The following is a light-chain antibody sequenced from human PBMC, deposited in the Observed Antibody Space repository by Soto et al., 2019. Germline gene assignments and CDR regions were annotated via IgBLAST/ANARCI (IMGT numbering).Light chain of an antibody. CDR3: SSYTSSSTFV. V-gene: IGLV2-14*01. J-gene: IGLJ2*01. CDR2: DVS. CDR1: SSDVGGYNY. Sequence: QSALTQPASVSGSPGQSIIISCTGTSSDVGGYNYVSWYQQHPGKAPKLMIYDVSNRPSGVSNRFSGSKSGITASLTISGLQAEDEADYYCSSYTSSSTFVFGGGTKLTVL.